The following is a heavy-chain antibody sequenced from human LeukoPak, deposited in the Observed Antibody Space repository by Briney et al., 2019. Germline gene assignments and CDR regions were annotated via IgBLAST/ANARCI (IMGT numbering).Heavy chain of an antibody. CDR1: GFTFDDYG. J-gene: IGHJ4*02. V-gene: IGHV3-20*04. D-gene: IGHD6-13*01. CDR3: ARDWQQLVISGVYFDY. Sequence: GGSLRLSCAASGFTFDDYGMSWVRQAPGKGLEWVSGINWNGGSTGYADSVKGRFTVSRDNAKNSLYLQMNSLRAEDTALYYCARDWQQLVISGVYFDYWGQGTLVTVSS. CDR2: INWNGGST.